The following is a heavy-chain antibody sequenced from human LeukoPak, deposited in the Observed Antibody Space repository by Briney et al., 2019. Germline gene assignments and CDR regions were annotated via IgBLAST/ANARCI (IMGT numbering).Heavy chain of an antibody. CDR1: GFTFNNYA. Sequence: GGSLRLSCAASGFTFNNYAMSWVRQAPGKGLEWVSGLGGSGGSINYADSVKGRFTISRDNSKNTLYLQMNSLRAEDTAVYWSAKGVDAYCSSDSCYAYDCWGQGTLVTVSS. D-gene: IGHD2-2*01. V-gene: IGHV3-23*01. CDR2: LGGSGGSI. CDR3: AKGVDAYCSSDSCYAYDC. J-gene: IGHJ4*02.